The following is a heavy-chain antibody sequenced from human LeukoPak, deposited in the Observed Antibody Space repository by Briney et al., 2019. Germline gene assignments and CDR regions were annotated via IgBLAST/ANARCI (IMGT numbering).Heavy chain of an antibody. CDR2: MNPNSGNT. Sequence: ASVKVSCKASGYTFTSYDINWVRQAAGQGLEWMGWMNPNSGNTDYAQKFQGRVTMTRSASINTAYMELSSLTSDDTAVYYCARSSVGARRRIDYWGQGTLVTVSS. V-gene: IGHV1-8*01. D-gene: IGHD1-26*01. J-gene: IGHJ4*02. CDR1: GYTFTSYD. CDR3: ARSSVGARRRIDY.